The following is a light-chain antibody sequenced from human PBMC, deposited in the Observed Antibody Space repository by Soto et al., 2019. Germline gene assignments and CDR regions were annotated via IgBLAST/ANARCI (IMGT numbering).Light chain of an antibody. V-gene: IGLV2-14*01. CDR1: SSDVGGYNY. CDR3: SSYTSSSTLVV. J-gene: IGLJ2*01. Sequence: QSALTQPASVSGSPGQSITISCTGTSSDVGGYNYVSWYQQHPGKAPKLMIYDVSNRPSGVSNRFSGSKSGNTASLTISGVQAEDEADYCCSSYTSSSTLVVLGGGTKLTVL. CDR2: DVS.